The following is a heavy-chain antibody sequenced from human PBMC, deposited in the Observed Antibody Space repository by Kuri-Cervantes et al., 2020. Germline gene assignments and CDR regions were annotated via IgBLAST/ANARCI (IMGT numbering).Heavy chain of an antibody. V-gene: IGHV3-33*01. CDR1: GFTFSSYG. Sequence: GESLKISCAASGFTFSSYGMHWVRQAPGKGLEWVAVIWYDGSNKYYADSVKGRFTISRDNSKNTLYLQMNSLRAEDTAVYYCARPAGDYDILTGYDYWGQGTLVTVSS. CDR2: IWYDGSNK. CDR3: ARPAGDYDILTGYDY. J-gene: IGHJ4*02. D-gene: IGHD3-9*01.